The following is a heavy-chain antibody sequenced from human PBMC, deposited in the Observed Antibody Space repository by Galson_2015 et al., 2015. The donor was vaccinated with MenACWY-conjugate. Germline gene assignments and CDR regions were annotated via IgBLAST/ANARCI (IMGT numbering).Heavy chain of an antibody. V-gene: IGHV3-7*03. CDR2: INNGGRVR. J-gene: IGHJ4*02. CDR1: GFAFRNWW. Sequence: SLRLSCATSGFAFRNWWMSWVRQAPGGGLEWVANINNGGRVRYYVDSVKGRFTISRDDAQNSLFLQMNNLRVEDTAIYYCAKDLAAGDSPEVELDYWGQGTLVTVSS. CDR3: AKDLAAGDSPEVELDY. D-gene: IGHD5-18*01.